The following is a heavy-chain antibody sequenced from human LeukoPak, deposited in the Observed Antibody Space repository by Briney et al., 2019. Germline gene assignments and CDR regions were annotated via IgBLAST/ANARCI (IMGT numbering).Heavy chain of an antibody. CDR2: IYHTGTT. Sequence: PSETLSLTCTVSGGSIGSYYWSWIRQSPVKGLEWLGHIYHTGTTLYSPHLNNRLTVSVDSSRNQFSLTLNSVTAADTAVYYCASVSVWELATHPGGSFDYWGRGILVTVSS. CDR1: GGSIGSYY. CDR3: ASVSVWELATHPGGSFDY. J-gene: IGHJ4*02. V-gene: IGHV4-4*09. D-gene: IGHD1-26*01.